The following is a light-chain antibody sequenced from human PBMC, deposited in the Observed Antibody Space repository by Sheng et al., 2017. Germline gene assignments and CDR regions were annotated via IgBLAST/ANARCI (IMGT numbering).Light chain of an antibody. Sequence: QTVVTQEPSFSVSPGGTVTLTCGLSSGSVSTNNYPSWFQQTPGQSPRTLIHSTKTRSSGVPDRFSGSILGNKAALTITGAQAEDESDYYCVLYVGSGIWVFGGGTKVTVL. CDR2: STK. J-gene: IGLJ3*02. CDR1: SGSVSTNNY. V-gene: IGLV8-61*01. CDR3: VLYVGSGIWV.